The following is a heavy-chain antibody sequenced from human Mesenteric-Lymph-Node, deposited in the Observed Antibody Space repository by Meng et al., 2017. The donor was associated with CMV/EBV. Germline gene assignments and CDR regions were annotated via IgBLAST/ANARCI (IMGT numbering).Heavy chain of an antibody. V-gene: IGHV1-2*02. CDR2: INPNSGGT. CDR3: ARDHWGMDV. Sequence: ASVKVSCKASGYTFTDYYMHWVRQAPGQGLEWMGWINPNSGGTNSAEKFRGRVTMTRDTSTNTAYMELSRLRSDDTAVYYCARDHWGMDVWGQGTTVTVSS. J-gene: IGHJ6*02. CDR1: GYTFTDYY.